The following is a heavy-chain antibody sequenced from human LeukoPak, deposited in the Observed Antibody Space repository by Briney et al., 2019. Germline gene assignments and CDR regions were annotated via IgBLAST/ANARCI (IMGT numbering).Heavy chain of an antibody. CDR2: IIPIFGTA. CDR3: ARGCSSTSCYAFYGMDV. J-gene: IGHJ6*04. V-gene: IGHV1-69*13. Sequence: GASVKVSCKASGGTFSSYAISWVRQAPGQGLEWMGGIIPIFGTANYAQKFQGRVTITADESTSTAYVELSSLRSEDTAVYYCARGCSSTSCYAFYGMDVWGKGTTVTVSS. CDR1: GGTFSSYA. D-gene: IGHD2-2*01.